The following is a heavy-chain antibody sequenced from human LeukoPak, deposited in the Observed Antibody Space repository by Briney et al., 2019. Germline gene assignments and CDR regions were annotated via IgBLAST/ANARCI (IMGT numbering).Heavy chain of an antibody. Sequence: PGGSLRLSCAASGFSVSTDHMSWVRQAPGKGLEWVSVIYNDGSTYYADTVKGRFTISRDNSKNTVDLLVNSLRAEDTAVYYCARAPQDAFDIWGQGTMVTVSS. V-gene: IGHV3-53*01. CDR3: ARAPQDAFDI. CDR1: GFSVSTDH. CDR2: IYNDGST. J-gene: IGHJ3*02.